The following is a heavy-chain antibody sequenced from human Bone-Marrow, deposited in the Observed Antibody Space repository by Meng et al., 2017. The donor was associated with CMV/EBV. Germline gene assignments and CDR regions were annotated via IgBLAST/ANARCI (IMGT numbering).Heavy chain of an antibody. D-gene: IGHD2-2*01. Sequence: SGPTLVKPTQTLTLTCTFSGFSLSTSGMCVSCVRQPPGKALEWLALIDWDDDKYYSTSLKTRLTISKDTSKNQVVLTMTNMDPVDTATYYCARRYCSSTSCLGGFDYWGQGTLVTVSS. CDR1: GFSLSTSGMC. J-gene: IGHJ4*02. V-gene: IGHV2-70*20. CDR3: ARRYCSSTSCLGGFDY. CDR2: IDWDDDK.